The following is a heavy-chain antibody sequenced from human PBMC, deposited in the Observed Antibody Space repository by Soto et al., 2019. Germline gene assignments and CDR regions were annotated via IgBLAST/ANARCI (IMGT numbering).Heavy chain of an antibody. Sequence: EVQLLESGGGLVQPGGSLRLSCAASGFTFSSYAMSWVRQAPGKGLEWVSAISGSGGSTYYADSVKGRFTISRDHAKNTLDLQMTSVSAEDTAVYYCAKDSAGTDYWGQGTLVTASS. J-gene: IGHJ4*02. V-gene: IGHV3-23*01. CDR3: AKDSAGTDY. CDR2: ISGSGGST. CDR1: GFTFSSYA.